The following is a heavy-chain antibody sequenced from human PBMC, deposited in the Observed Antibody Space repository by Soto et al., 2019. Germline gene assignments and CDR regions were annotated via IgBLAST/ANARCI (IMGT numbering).Heavy chain of an antibody. CDR1: GYTFTSYG. D-gene: IGHD3-9*01. CDR2: ISAYNGNT. CDR3: ARDVEYYDILTGYPLYYYYGMDV. J-gene: IGHJ6*02. Sequence: GASVKVSCKASGYTFTSYGISWVRQAPGQGLEWMGWISAYNGNTNYAQKLQGRVTMTTDTSTSTAYMELRSLRSDDTAVYYCARDVEYYDILTGYPLYYYYGMDVWGQGTTVTVSS. V-gene: IGHV1-18*01.